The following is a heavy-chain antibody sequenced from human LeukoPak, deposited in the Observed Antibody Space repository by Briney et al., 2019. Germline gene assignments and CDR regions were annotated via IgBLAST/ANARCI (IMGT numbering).Heavy chain of an antibody. CDR2: IKQDGSEK. Sequence: GGSLRLSCAASGFTFSRYWMSWVRQAPGKGLEWVANIKQDGSEKYYVDSVKGRFTISRDNAKNSLYLQMNSLRAEDTAVYYCARRLWFGESNWGQGTLVTVSS. J-gene: IGHJ4*02. D-gene: IGHD3-10*01. V-gene: IGHV3-7*01. CDR3: ARRLWFGESN. CDR1: GFTFSRYW.